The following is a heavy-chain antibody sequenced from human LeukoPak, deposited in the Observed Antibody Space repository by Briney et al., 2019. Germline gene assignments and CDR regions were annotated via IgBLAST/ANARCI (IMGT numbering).Heavy chain of an antibody. J-gene: IGHJ5*02. CDR3: ARMYSGSSFDP. CDR2: ISGSGYYS. V-gene: IGHV3-23*01. Sequence: PGGSLRLSCAASEFTFDNYAMSWVRQAPGKGLEWVSVISGSGYYSYYADSVKGRFTISRDNAKNSLYLQMNGLRAEDTAVYYCARMYSGSSFDPWGQGTLVTVSS. D-gene: IGHD1-26*01. CDR1: EFTFDNYA.